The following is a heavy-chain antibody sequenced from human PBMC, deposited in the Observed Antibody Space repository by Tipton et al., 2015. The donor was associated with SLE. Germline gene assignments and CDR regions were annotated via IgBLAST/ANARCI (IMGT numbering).Heavy chain of an antibody. V-gene: IGHV4-39*07. Sequence: TLSLTCTVSGGSISSKNYYWGWIRQPPGKGLEWIGSIHYSGSTYDNPSSKSRVTISVDTSKNQFSLKLSSVTAADTAVYYCATPGRLTPLGYWGQGTLVTVSS. CDR1: GGSISSKNYY. D-gene: IGHD4-23*01. CDR3: ATPGRLTPLGY. J-gene: IGHJ4*02. CDR2: IHYSGST.